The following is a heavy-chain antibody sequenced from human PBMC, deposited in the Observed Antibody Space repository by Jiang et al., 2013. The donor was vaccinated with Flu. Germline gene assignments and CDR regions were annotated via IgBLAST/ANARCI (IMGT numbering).Heavy chain of an antibody. Sequence: VQLLESGGGVVQPGGSLRLSCAASGFTFSNYGIHWVRQAPGKGLEWVAFIRYDGGSKNYADSVTGRFTISRDNSKDTLYLQTNGLRAEDTAVYFCARDKGGSQSPLGMGYFDYWGQGTLVTVSS. CDR3: ARDKGGSQSPLGMGYFDY. J-gene: IGHJ4*02. CDR1: GFTFSNYG. D-gene: IGHD1-26*01. V-gene: IGHV3-30*02. CDR2: IRYDGGSK.